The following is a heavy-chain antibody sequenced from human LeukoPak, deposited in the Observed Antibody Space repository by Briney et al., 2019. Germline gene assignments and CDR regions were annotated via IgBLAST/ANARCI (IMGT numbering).Heavy chain of an antibody. Sequence: GGSLRLSCAASGFTFSSYAMSWVRQAPGQGLEWVSSISGNSGSTYYADSVKGRFTISRDNSKNTVYLQMNSLRAEDTAVYYCAKVSAWAMVGATYFDYRGQGTLVTVSS. J-gene: IGHJ4*02. V-gene: IGHV3-23*01. CDR2: ISGNSGST. D-gene: IGHD1-26*01. CDR1: GFTFSSYA. CDR3: AKVSAWAMVGATYFDY.